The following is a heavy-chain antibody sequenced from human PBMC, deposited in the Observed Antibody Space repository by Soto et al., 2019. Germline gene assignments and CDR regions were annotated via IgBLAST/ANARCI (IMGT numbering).Heavy chain of an antibody. V-gene: IGHV1-2*04. D-gene: IGHD2-8*01. Sequence: ASVKVSCKASAYTFTHDHVHSVRQAPGQGLEWLGRINPKSGGTSTAQKFQGWVTMTMDKSINTANIELTRLKSDDTAVYYCARGHSTDCSNGVCSSSYDREMDVWGQGTTVTV. CDR3: ARGHSTDCSNGVCSSSYDREMDV. J-gene: IGHJ6*02. CDR1: AYTFTHDH. CDR2: INPKSGGT.